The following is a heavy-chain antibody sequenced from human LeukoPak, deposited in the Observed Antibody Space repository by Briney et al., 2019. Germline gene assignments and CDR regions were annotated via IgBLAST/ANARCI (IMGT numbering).Heavy chain of an antibody. Sequence: ASVKVSCKASGGTFSSYAISWVRQAPGQGLEWMGWISAYNGNTNYAQKLQGRVTMTTDTSTSTAYMELRSLRSDDTAVYYCASSDYGDYVGGAFDIWGQGTMVTVSS. CDR3: ASSDYGDYVGGAFDI. J-gene: IGHJ3*02. CDR1: GGTFSSYA. CDR2: ISAYNGNT. V-gene: IGHV1-18*01. D-gene: IGHD4-17*01.